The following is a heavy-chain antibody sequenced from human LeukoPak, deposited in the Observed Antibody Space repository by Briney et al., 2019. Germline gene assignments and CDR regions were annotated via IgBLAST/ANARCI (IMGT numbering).Heavy chain of an antibody. CDR1: GGSISSSSYY. V-gene: IGHV4-39*07. Sequence: SETLSLTCTVSGGSISSSSYYWGWIRQPPGKGLEWIGSIYYSGSTYYNPSLKSRVTISVDTSKNQFSLKLSSVTAADTAVYYCARPRYLCSSTSCYTSKYFQHWGQGTLVTVSS. CDR3: ARPRYLCSSTSCYTSKYFQH. D-gene: IGHD2-2*02. J-gene: IGHJ1*01. CDR2: IYYSGST.